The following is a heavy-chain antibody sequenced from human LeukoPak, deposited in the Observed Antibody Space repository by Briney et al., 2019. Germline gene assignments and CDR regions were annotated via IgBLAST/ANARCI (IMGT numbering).Heavy chain of an antibody. D-gene: IGHD3-10*01. CDR2: INHSGST. CDR3: AITYYYGSGSSPNRGLFDY. J-gene: IGHJ4*02. CDR1: GGSFSGYY. V-gene: IGHV4-34*01. Sequence: SETLSLTCAVYGGSFSGYYWSWIRQPPGKGLEWIGEINHSGSTNYNPSLKSRVTISVDTSKNQFSLKLSSVTAADTAVYYCAITYYYGSGSSPNRGLFDYWGQGTLVTVSS.